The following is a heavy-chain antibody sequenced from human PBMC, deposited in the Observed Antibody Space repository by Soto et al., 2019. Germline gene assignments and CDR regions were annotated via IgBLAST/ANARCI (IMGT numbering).Heavy chain of an antibody. V-gene: IGHV3-33*08. CDR1: GFTFSSYA. D-gene: IGHD1-26*01. CDR2: IWYDGSNK. CDR3: ARDTMVGATAYYYYGMDV. Sequence: GGSLRLCCAASGFTFSSYAMSWVRQAPGKGLEWVSVIWYDGSNKYYADSVKGRFTISRDNSKNTLYLQMNSLRAEDTAVYYCARDTMVGATAYYYYGMDVWGQGTTVTVSS. J-gene: IGHJ6*02.